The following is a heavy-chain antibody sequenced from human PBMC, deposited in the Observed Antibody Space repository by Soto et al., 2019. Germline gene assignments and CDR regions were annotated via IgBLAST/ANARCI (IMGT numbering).Heavy chain of an antibody. V-gene: IGHV1-3*01. J-gene: IGHJ5*02. CDR1: GYTFTSYA. Sequence: GASVKVSCKASGYTFTSYAMHWVRQAPGQRLEWMGWINAGNGNTKYSQKFQGRVTITRDTSASTAYMELSSLRSEDTAVYYCARDRDGTYGVCYMHHNLLDPWGRRTLVIVSS. CDR3: ARDRDGTYGVCYMHHNLLDP. CDR2: INAGNGNT. D-gene: IGHD2-8*01.